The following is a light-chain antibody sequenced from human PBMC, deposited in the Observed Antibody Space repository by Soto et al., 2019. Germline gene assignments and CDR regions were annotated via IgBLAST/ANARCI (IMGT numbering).Light chain of an antibody. CDR2: DAS. CDR1: QSFSSY. CDR3: QQYNNWWT. J-gene: IGKJ1*01. Sequence: PGERATLSCSASQSFSSYLAWYQQKLAQAPRLLIYDASSRATGIPARFSGSGSGKEFTLTISSLQSEDFAVYYCQQYNNWWTFGQGTKVDNK. V-gene: IGKV3-15*01.